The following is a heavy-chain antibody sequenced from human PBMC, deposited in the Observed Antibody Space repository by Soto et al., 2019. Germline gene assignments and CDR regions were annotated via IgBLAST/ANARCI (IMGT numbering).Heavy chain of an antibody. Sequence: QAQLVQSGTEVKKPQASVKVSCKASGYTFSNYGITWVRQAPGQGLEWMGWISAYNGETNYAQKIQRRVNFTTDTPTRTAYRYLRSLTSDDTAVYYCARDPDTVVACTYFDCWGQGTLVTVSS. CDR2: ISAYNGET. J-gene: IGHJ4*02. CDR3: ARDPDTVVACTYFDC. CDR1: GYTFSNYG. V-gene: IGHV1-18*01. D-gene: IGHD6-19*01.